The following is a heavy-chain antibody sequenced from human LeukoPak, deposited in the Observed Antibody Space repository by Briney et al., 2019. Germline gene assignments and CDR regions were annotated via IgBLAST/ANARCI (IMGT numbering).Heavy chain of an antibody. CDR3: ARGSTLIRGFDY. J-gene: IGHJ4*02. CDR2: IFYTGSA. V-gene: IGHV4-31*01. D-gene: IGHD3-10*01. CDR1: GGSISSGDYY. Sequence: SETLSLTCTVSGGSISSGDYYWNWIRQHPEKSLEWIGYIFYTGSAFYNPSLQSPVTISVDTSENQFSLKLSSVTAADTAVYYCARGSTLIRGFDYWGQGTLV.